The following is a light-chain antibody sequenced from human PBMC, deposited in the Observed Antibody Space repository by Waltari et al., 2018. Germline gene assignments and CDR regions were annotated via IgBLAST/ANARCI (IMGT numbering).Light chain of an antibody. J-gene: IGKJ1*01. Sequence: DIKMTQSPPSVSASIGERVTTTCRASHNINTWLAWYQQKPGKGPNLLIFGASSVQTGVPSRFSGSGSGTFFTLTISGLQPEDSATYFCQQGSSVPPTFGQGTIVEVK. CDR1: HNINTW. CDR2: GAS. V-gene: IGKV1-12*01. CDR3: QQGSSVPPT.